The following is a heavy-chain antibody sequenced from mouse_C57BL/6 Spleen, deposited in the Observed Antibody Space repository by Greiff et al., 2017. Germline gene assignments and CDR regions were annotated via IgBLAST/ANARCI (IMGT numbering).Heavy chain of an antibody. CDR3: ARGDHGGFAY. J-gene: IGHJ3*01. Sequence: EVQLVESGGGLVKPGGSLKLSCAASGFTFSSYAMSWVRQTPEKRLEWVATISDGGSYTYYPDNVKGRFTISRDNAKNNLYLQMSHLKSEDTAMYYCARGDHGGFAYWGQGTLVTVSA. CDR1: GFTFSSYA. V-gene: IGHV5-4*01. CDR2: ISDGGSYT.